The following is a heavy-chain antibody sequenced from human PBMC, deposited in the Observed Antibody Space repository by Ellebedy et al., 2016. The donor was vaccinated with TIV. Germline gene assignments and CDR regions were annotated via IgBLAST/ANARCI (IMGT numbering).Heavy chain of an antibody. D-gene: IGHD6-19*01. CDR3: ARGYSSGWYPLQH. V-gene: IGHV3-74*01. CDR2: FHSDGSST. J-gene: IGHJ1*01. CDR1: GFTISSYR. Sequence: PGGSLRLSCAVSGFTISSYRMHWVRQAPGKGLVWVTRFHSDGSSTSYADSVKGRFTISRDNAKNTLYLQMNSLRADDTAVYYCARGYSSGWYPLQHWGQGTLVTVSS.